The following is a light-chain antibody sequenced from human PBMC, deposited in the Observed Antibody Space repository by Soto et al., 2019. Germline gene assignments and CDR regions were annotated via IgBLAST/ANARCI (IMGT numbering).Light chain of an antibody. Sequence: DIQMTQSPSSLSASVGDRVTITCRASQSISTSLNWYQQKPGKVPKLLIYVASSLQSGVPSRFSGSGSGTDFTLTISSLQPEDFATYYGQQSYSTPLTFGGGTKVEIK. CDR2: VAS. CDR1: QSISTS. CDR3: QQSYSTPLT. J-gene: IGKJ4*01. V-gene: IGKV1-39*01.